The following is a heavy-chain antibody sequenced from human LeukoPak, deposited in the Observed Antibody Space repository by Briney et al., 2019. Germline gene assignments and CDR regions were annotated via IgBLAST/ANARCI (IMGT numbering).Heavy chain of an antibody. D-gene: IGHD3-3*02. Sequence: GGSLRLSCAASGFTFTSYWMSWVRQAPGKGLEWVANINQDGGETYYVDSVKGRFTISRDNAKNSLYLQMNSLRAEDTAVYYCARGGYFSTYWGQGTLVTVSS. CDR1: GFTFTSYW. V-gene: IGHV3-7*05. CDR2: INQDGGET. CDR3: ARGGYFSTY. J-gene: IGHJ4*02.